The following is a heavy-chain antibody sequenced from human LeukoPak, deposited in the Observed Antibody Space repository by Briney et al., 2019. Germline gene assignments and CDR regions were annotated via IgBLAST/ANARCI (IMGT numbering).Heavy chain of an antibody. V-gene: IGHV4-59*01. D-gene: IGHD6-19*01. CDR1: GGSINSYY. Sequence: PSETLSLTCTVSGGSINSYYWSWIRQPPGKGLEWIAYMYYSGGTNYNPSLESRVAISVDTSKNQFSLKLSSVTAADTAVYYCVRTSGWYKGPDYWGQGTLVTVS. CDR2: MYYSGGT. CDR3: VRTSGWYKGPDY. J-gene: IGHJ4*02.